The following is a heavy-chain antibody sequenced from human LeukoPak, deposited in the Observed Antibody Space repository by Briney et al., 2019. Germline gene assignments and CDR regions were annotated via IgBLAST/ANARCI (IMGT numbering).Heavy chain of an antibody. CDR1: GGSFSGYY. CDR2: INHSGST. J-gene: IGHJ4*02. CDR3: ARSSVLRAWYYFDY. D-gene: IGHD2-8*02. Sequence: SETLSLTCAVYGGSFSGYYWSWIRQPPGKGLEWIEEINHSGSTNYNPSPKSRVTISVDTSKNQFSLKLSSVTAADTAVYYCARSSVLRAWYYFDYWGQGTLVTVSS. V-gene: IGHV4-34*01.